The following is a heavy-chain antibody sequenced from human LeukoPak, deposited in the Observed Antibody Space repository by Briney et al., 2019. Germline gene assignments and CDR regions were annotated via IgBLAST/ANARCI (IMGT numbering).Heavy chain of an antibody. CDR2: ISAYNGNT. CDR3: ARTLSSGSNWFDP. J-gene: IGHJ5*02. Sequence: GASVKVSCKAAGYTFTSYGISWVREAPGQGLEWMGWISAYNGNTNYAQKLQGRVTMTTDTSTSTAYMELRSLRSDDTAVYYCARTLSSGSNWFDPWGQGTLVTVSS. CDR1: GYTFTSYG. V-gene: IGHV1-18*01. D-gene: IGHD2-2*01.